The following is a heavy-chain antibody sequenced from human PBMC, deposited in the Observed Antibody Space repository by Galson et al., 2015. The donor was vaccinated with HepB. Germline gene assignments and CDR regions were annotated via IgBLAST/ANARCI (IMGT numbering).Heavy chain of an antibody. V-gene: IGHV3-48*03. CDR2: ISSSGTTI. Sequence: SLRLSCAASGFTFSSYEMNWVRQAPGKGLEWVSYISSSGTTIYYADSVKGRFTISRDNARNSLYLQMNSLRAEDTAVYYCARVLGGGNQEGYFDYWGQGTLVTVSS. J-gene: IGHJ4*02. D-gene: IGHD4-23*01. CDR3: ARVLGGGNQEGYFDY. CDR1: GFTFSSYE.